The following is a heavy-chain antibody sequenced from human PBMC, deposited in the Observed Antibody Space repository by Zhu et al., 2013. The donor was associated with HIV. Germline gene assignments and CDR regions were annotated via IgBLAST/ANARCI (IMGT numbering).Heavy chain of an antibody. CDR3: ARAAGNTYYDILTGYYHTNNWFDP. D-gene: IGHD3-9*01. CDR2: ISNSGGT. Sequence: VQLQESGPRLVKPSETLSLTCTVSGGSISSSSSHWGWIRQPPEKGLEWIGSISNSGGTAYNPSLKSRLTISVGTSKNRLSLKLSSVTAADTAVYYCARAAGNTYYDILTGYYHTNNWFDPWAREPWSPSPQ. V-gene: IGHV4-39*07. CDR1: GGSISSSSSH. J-gene: IGHJ5*02.